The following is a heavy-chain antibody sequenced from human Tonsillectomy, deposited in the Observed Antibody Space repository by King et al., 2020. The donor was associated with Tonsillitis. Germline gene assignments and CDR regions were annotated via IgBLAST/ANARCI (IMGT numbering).Heavy chain of an antibody. V-gene: IGHV5-51*01. J-gene: IGHJ6*03. CDR3: ARRGSSYYYYMDV. CDR2: IYPGDSDA. CDR1: GYSFTSYW. Sequence: VQLVESGAEVKKPGESLKISCKGSGYSFTSYWIGWVRQMPGKGLEWMGIIYPGDSDARYSPSFQGQGTSSADNSISTAYLQWRSLKASDTAMYYCARRGSSYYYYMDVWGKGTTVTVAS.